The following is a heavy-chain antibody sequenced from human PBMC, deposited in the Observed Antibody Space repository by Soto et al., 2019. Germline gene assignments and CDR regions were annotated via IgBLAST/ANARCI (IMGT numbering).Heavy chain of an antibody. V-gene: IGHV3-21*01. D-gene: IGHD6-13*01. CDR1: GFTFSSYS. Sequence: GGSLRLSCAASGFTFSSYSMNWVRQAPGKGLEWVSSISSSSSYIYYADSVKGRFTISRDNAKNSLYLQMNSLRAEDTAVYYCALAQTAATNWFDPWGQGTLVTAPQ. CDR2: ISSSSSYI. J-gene: IGHJ5*02. CDR3: ALAQTAATNWFDP.